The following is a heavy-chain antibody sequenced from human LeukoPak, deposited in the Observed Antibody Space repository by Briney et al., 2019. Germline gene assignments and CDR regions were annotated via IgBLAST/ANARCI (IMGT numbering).Heavy chain of an antibody. CDR2: IHYSGST. D-gene: IGHD3-10*01. Sequence: SETLSLTCTVSAGSISLYNTYYWNWIRQSPGKGLEWIGYIHYSGSTSYNPSLKSRVTISVDTFRNQFSLKLTSVTAADTAIYYCAKSDYYGASDYWGQGTLVTVSS. CDR1: AGSISLYNTYY. J-gene: IGHJ4*02. CDR3: AKSDYYGASDY. V-gene: IGHV4-59*01.